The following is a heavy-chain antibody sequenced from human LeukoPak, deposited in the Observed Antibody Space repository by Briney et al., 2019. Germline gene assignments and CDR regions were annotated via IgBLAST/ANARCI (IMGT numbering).Heavy chain of an antibody. CDR1: GYSFTSYW. Sequence: PGESLKISCKGSGYSFTSYWIGWVRQMPGKGLEWMGIIYPGDSDTRYSPSFQGQVTISADKSISTAYLQWSCLQASDSSLYSCATIGVGGAPLPNDYGGNLDYWGQGTLVTVSS. D-gene: IGHD4-23*01. CDR2: IYPGDSDT. CDR3: ATIGVGGAPLPNDYGGNLDY. J-gene: IGHJ4*02. V-gene: IGHV5-51*01.